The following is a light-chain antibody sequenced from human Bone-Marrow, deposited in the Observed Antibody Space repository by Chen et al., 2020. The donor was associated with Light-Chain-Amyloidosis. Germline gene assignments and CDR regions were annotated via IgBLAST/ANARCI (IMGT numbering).Light chain of an antibody. CDR2: DYR. CDR3: QVWDSSSDHVV. CDR1: NIGSKS. J-gene: IGLJ2*01. Sequence: SYVLNQPPSVSVAPGQPARITCGGNNIGSKSVHWYQQKPGQAPILVVYDYRDRPSGIPGRFSGSNFGNTATLTVSRVEAGDEADYYCQVWDSSSDHVVFGGGTKLTVL. V-gene: IGLV3-21*02.